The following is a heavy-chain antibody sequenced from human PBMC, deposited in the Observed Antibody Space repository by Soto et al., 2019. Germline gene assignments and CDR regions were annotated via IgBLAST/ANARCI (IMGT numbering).Heavy chain of an antibody. Sequence: QVQLVQSGAEVKKPGSSVKVSCKASGGTLSNYAFTRVRQAPGQGLEWMGGIIPTFNTANYAQKFQGRVTITADESTSTAYMEVNSLRSEDTAVYYCARVRPTDYVGNYNNGMDVWGQGTTVTVSS. V-gene: IGHV1-69*01. CDR3: ARVRPTDYVGNYNNGMDV. CDR1: GGTLSNYA. CDR2: IIPTFNTA. D-gene: IGHD4-17*01. J-gene: IGHJ6*02.